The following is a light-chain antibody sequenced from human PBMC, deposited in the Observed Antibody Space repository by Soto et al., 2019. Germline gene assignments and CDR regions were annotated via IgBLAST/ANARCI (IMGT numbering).Light chain of an antibody. CDR3: QSYDSSLTNYV. CDR1: SSDVGGYNY. V-gene: IGLV2-8*01. CDR2: EVT. J-gene: IGLJ1*01. Sequence: QSVLTQPPSASGSPGQSVTISCTGTSSDVGGYNYVSWYQQHPGKAPKLLIYEVTKRPSGVPDRFSGSKSGTSASLAITGLRAEDEADYYCQSYDSSLTNYVFGTGTKVTVL.